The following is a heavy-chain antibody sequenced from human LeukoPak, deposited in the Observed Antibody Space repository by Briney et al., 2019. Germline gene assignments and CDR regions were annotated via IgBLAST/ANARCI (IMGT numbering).Heavy chain of an antibody. CDR2: ISGRGDST. CDR1: GFTFSSYA. D-gene: IGHD3-10*01. CDR3: AKPMYYYGSGSPYNWFDP. Sequence: GGSLRLSCAASGFTFSSYAMTWVRQAPGKGLEWVSSISGRGDSTSYADSVKGRFTISRDNSKDTLFLQMNSLRAEDTALYYCAKPMYYYGSGSPYNWFDPWGQGTLVTVSS. J-gene: IGHJ5*02. V-gene: IGHV3-23*01.